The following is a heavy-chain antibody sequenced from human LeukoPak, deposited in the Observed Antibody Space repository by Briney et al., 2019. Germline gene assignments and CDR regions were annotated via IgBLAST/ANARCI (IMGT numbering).Heavy chain of an antibody. J-gene: IGHJ5*02. CDR2: IYYSGST. CDR1: GGSFSGYY. Sequence: NPSETLSLTCAVYGGSFSGYYWSWLRQPPGKGLEWIGYIYYSGSTNYNPSLKSRVTISVDTSKNQFSLKLSSVTAADTAVYYCARVDYDFWSGYYGCWFDPWGQGTLVTVSS. V-gene: IGHV4-59*01. CDR3: ARVDYDFWSGYYGCWFDP. D-gene: IGHD3-3*01.